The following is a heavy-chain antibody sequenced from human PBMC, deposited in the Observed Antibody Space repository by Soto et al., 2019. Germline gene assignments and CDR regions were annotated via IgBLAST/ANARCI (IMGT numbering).Heavy chain of an antibody. CDR2: IAGSGGDT. J-gene: IGHJ4*02. D-gene: IGHD2-15*01. CDR3: VKETVAAAYVETSPFDS. Sequence: EVQLLESGGGLVQPGGSLRLSCAASGFTFSSYAMGWVRQAPGTGLEWVSVIAGSGGDTSFADSVKGRFTISRDNSKNTLYLHMYSLRAQHTARYYCVKETVAAAYVETSPFDSWGQGTRVTVSS. V-gene: IGHV3-23*01. CDR1: GFTFSSYA.